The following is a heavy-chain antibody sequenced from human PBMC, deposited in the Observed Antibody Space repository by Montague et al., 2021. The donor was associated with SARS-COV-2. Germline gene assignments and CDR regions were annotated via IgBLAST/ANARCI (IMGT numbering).Heavy chain of an antibody. CDR2: INHSGNT. D-gene: IGHD3-3*01. J-gene: IGHJ5*02. CDR3: ARGADYDFWSGYLRYKWFDP. CDR1: GGSLSGYY. Sequence: SETLSLTCAVYGGSLSGYYWAWIRQTPGKGLEWIGEINHSGNTNYNPSLKSRLTISVDTSKKQFSLKLGSVTTADTAVYYCARGADYDFWSGYLRYKWFDPWGLGTPVTVSS. V-gene: IGHV4-34*01.